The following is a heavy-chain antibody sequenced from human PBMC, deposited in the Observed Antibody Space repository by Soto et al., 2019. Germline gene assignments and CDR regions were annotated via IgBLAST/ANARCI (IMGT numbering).Heavy chain of an antibody. CDR3: ARDGMTTGDT. Sequence: PSETLSLTCAVSGGSISSSNWWSWVRQPANKGLEWIGRVFSSVSATYNPSLKSRVSISMDTPENRISLKLDSVTAADAGVYFCARDGMTTGDTWGPGTLVTVSS. D-gene: IGHD2-21*02. V-gene: IGHV4-4*02. CDR2: VFSSVSA. J-gene: IGHJ4*02. CDR1: GGSISSSNW.